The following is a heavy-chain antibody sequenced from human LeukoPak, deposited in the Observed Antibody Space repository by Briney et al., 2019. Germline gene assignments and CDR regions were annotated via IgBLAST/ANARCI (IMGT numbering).Heavy chain of an antibody. J-gene: IGHJ3*02. CDR1: GFTFSSYW. Sequence: QAGGSLRLSCADSGFTFSSYWMSWVRQAPGKGLEWVANIKQDGSENYYVDSVKGRFTISRDNSKNTLYLQMNSLRAEDTAVYYCAKGPTDISGGSSNDAFDIWGQGTMVTVSS. V-gene: IGHV3-7*01. CDR3: AKGPTDISGGSSNDAFDI. D-gene: IGHD2-15*01. CDR2: IKQDGSEN.